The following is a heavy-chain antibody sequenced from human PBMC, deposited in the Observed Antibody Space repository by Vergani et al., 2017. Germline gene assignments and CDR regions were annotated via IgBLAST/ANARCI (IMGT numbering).Heavy chain of an antibody. CDR3: VKDAVSYENFFDS. D-gene: IGHD1-26*01. Sequence: EVQLLESGGSLKQPGGSVRLSCAASGFTFSTYAMHWVRQATGKGLEWVSALTGGGGSTYYADSFKGRFIISRDNSRDTLYLQMNSLRPEDTATYYCVKDAVSYENFFDSWGQGTLVTVSS. V-gene: IGHV3-23*01. J-gene: IGHJ4*02. CDR2: LTGGGGST. CDR1: GFTFSTYA.